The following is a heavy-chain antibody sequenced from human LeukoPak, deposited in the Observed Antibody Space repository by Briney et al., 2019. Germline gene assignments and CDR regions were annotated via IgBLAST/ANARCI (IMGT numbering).Heavy chain of an antibody. D-gene: IGHD1-26*01. J-gene: IGHJ4*02. CDR2: IYHSGDT. CDR1: GDSISSSHW. Sequence: EPSETLSLTCAVSGDSISSSHWWSWVRQSPGKGLEWIGEIYHSGDTNYNPSLKSRVAISLDKSSNQFSLRLTSVTAADTAMYFCAREEMPGKFDYWGQGILVTVPS. V-gene: IGHV4-4*02. CDR3: AREEMPGKFDY.